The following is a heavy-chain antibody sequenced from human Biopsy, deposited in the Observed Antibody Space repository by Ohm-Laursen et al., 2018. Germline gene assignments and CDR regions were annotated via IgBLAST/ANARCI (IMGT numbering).Heavy chain of an antibody. V-gene: IGHV4-39*01. Sequence: SETLSLTCTVSGGSISSSTTYYWAWFRQPPGKGLEWIGSIYNTKTTFYNPSLKSRVTISVDTSTNQFSLKVSSVTAADTALYFCARHPTGFWFDPWGHGTLVTVSS. J-gene: IGHJ5*02. CDR2: IYNTKTT. CDR1: GGSISSSTTYY. CDR3: ARHPTGFWFDP.